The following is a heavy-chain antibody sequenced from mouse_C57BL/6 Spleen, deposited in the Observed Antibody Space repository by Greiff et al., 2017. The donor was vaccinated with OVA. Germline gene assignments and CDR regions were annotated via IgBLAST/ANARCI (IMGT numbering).Heavy chain of an antibody. CDR1: GFTFSDYG. V-gene: IGHV5-17*01. Sequence: DVMLVESGGGLVKPGGSLKLSCAASGFTFSDYGMHWVRQAPEKGLEWVAYISSGSSTIYYADTVKGRFTISRDNAKNTLFLQMTSLRSEDTAMYYCARPPRFYYAMDYWGQGTSVTVSS. CDR2: ISSGSSTI. J-gene: IGHJ4*01. CDR3: ARPPRFYYAMDY.